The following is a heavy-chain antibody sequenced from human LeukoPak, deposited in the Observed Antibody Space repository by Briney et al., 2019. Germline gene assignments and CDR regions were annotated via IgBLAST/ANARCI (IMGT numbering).Heavy chain of an antibody. D-gene: IGHD4/OR15-4a*01. V-gene: IGHV3-53*01. CDR1: GFTFSRYT. CDR3: ARRAGAYSHPYDY. J-gene: IGHJ4*02. Sequence: GGSLRLSCAASGFTFSRYTMNWVRQAPGKGLEWVSFIYSDNTHYSDSVKGRFTISRDNSKNTLYLQMNSLRAEDTAVYYCARRAGAYSHPYDYWGQGTLVTVSS. CDR2: IYSDNT.